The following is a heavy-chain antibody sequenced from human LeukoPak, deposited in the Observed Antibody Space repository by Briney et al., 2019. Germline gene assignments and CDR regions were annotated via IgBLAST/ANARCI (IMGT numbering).Heavy chain of an antibody. V-gene: IGHV3-48*01. D-gene: IGHD1-26*01. CDR2: ISSSSSTI. Sequence: GGSLRLSCAASGFTFSSYSMNWVRQAPGKGLEWVSYISSSSSTIYYADSVKGRFTISRDNSKNTLYLQMSSLRAEDTAVYYCARASWELQGGDYWGQGTLVTVSS. J-gene: IGHJ4*02. CDR3: ARASWELQGGDY. CDR1: GFTFSSYS.